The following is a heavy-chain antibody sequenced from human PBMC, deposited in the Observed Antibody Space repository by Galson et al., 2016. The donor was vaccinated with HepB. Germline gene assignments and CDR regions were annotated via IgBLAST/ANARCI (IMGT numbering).Heavy chain of an antibody. V-gene: IGHV3-23*01. CDR2: ISRSGDST. Sequence: SLRLSCAASGFSFRIYGMHWVRQAPGKGLEVVSSISRSGDSTDYADSVKGRFTISRDNSKNTLSLQMNSLRAEDTAVYYCVQGSTAPAVWGKGTTVTVSS. J-gene: IGHJ6*04. CDR3: VQGSTAPAV. CDR1: GFSFRIYG. D-gene: IGHD1-26*01.